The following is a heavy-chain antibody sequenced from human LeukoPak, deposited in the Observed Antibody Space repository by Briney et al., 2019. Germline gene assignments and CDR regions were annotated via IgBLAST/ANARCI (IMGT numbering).Heavy chain of an antibody. CDR2: IYYSGST. CDR3: ARLYSSGYSTFDY. J-gene: IGHJ4*02. V-gene: IGHV4-59*01. Sequence: PSETLSLTCTVSGGSISSYYWSWIRQPPGKGLEWIGYIYYSGSTNYNSSLKSRVTISVDTSKNQFSLKLSSVTAADTAVYYCARLYSSGYSTFDYWGQGTPVTVSS. D-gene: IGHD3-22*01. CDR1: GGSISSYY.